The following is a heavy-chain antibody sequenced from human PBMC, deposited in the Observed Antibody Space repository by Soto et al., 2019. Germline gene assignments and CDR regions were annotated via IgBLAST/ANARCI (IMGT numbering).Heavy chain of an antibody. CDR3: ARHGGLGKQIYFEY. Sequence: QVQLQESGPGLVKPSETLSLTCTVSGDSISNYYWSWIRQSPGKGLEWIAYIQNSGTTNYNPSLKSRVTISLDTSKNQFSLQLSSVTAADTAAYYCARHGGLGKQIYFEYWGQGTLVTVSS. CDR2: IQNSGTT. J-gene: IGHJ4*02. V-gene: IGHV4-59*08. CDR1: GDSISNYY. D-gene: IGHD3-16*01.